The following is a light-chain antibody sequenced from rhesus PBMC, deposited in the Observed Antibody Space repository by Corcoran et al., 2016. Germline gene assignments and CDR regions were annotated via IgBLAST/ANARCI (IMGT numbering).Light chain of an antibody. CDR2: LGS. J-gene: IGKJ2*01. CDR1: QSLLHSDGYTS. CDR3: MQGTQLPYS. Sequence: VVMTQTPLSLPVTPGEPASISCRSSQSLLHSDGYTSLDWYLQKPGQSPPLLIYLGSNRASGVPDRFMGRGAGNDFTLKISRVEAEDVGVYYCMQGTQLPYSFGQGTKVEIK. V-gene: IGKV2-78*01.